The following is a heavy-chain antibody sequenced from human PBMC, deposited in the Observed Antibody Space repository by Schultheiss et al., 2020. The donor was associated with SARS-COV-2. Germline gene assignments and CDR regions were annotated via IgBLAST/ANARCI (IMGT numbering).Heavy chain of an antibody. CDR2: ILSADYT. V-gene: IGHV3-53*01. CDR3: ARDPYSTGYYDY. Sequence: GGSLRLSCAASGFTFDDYAMHWVRQAPGKGLEWVSVILSADYTYYADSVKGRFTISRDNSKNTLHLQMNSLSVEDTAVYYCARDPYSTGYYDYWGQGTLVTVSS. J-gene: IGHJ4*02. D-gene: IGHD6-19*01. CDR1: GFTFDDYA.